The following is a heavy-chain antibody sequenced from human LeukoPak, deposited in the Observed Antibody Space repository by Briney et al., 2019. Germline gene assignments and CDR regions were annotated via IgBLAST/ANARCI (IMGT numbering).Heavy chain of an antibody. V-gene: IGHV1-8*03. CDR1: GYTFTSYD. J-gene: IGHJ4*02. CDR2: MNPNSGRT. CDR3: TRETSSRYFDY. Sequence: ASVKVSCKASGYTFTSYDINWVRQATGQGLEWMGWMNPNSGRTGYAQNFQGRITITRNTSISTAYMELSSLRSEDTAVYYCTRETSSRYFDYWGQGTLVTVSS.